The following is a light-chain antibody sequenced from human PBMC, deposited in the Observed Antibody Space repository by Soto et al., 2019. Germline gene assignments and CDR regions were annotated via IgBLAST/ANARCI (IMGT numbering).Light chain of an antibody. CDR2: EVS. CDR3: SSFTTTYTPV. V-gene: IGLV2-14*01. Sequence: QSALAQPASVSGSPGQSITISCTGTSSDVGGYNYVSWYQQHPGKAPKLMIYEVSNRPSGVSTRFSGSKSGNTASLTISGLQADDDADYYCSSFTTTYTPVFGSGTKVTVL. J-gene: IGLJ1*01. CDR1: SSDVGGYNY.